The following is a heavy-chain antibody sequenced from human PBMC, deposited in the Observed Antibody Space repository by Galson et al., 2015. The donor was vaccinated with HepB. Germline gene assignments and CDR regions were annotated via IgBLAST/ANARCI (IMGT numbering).Heavy chain of an antibody. CDR3: TGDRKGGYGPFDY. J-gene: IGHJ4*02. Sequence: SLRLSCAASGFTFGDYTMSWFRQAPGKGLEWVGSIRSKAYGGTTEYVASVKRRFTISRHDSKSIAYLQINSLKTEDTSVYYCTGDRKGGYGPFDYWGQGTLVTVPS. CDR1: GFTFGDYT. V-gene: IGHV3-49*03. CDR2: IRSKAYGGTT. D-gene: IGHD5-12*01.